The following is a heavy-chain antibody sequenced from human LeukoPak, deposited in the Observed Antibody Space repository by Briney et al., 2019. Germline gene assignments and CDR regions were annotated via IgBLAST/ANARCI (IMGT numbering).Heavy chain of an antibody. CDR1: GGTFSSYA. CDR2: ISAYNGNT. CDR3: ARVQQLASFLFDP. D-gene: IGHD6-13*01. J-gene: IGHJ5*02. Sequence: ASVKVSCKASGGTFSSYAISWVRQAPGQGLEWMGWISAYNGNTDYAQKLQGRVTMTTDTSTSTAYMELRSLRSDDTAVYYCARVQQLASFLFDPWGQGTLVTVSS. V-gene: IGHV1-18*01.